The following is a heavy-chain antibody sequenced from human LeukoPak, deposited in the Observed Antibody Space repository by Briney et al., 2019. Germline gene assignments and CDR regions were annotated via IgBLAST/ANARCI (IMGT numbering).Heavy chain of an antibody. CDR2: IYYSGST. CDR3: ARDGEIAVAVPFDY. CDR1: GGSISSSSYY. Sequence: PSETLSLTCTVSGGSISSSSYYWGWIRQPPGKGLEWIGSIYYSGSTYYNPSLKSRVTISVDTSKNQFSLKLSSVTAADTAVYYCARDGEIAVAVPFDYWGQGTLVTVSS. D-gene: IGHD6-19*01. J-gene: IGHJ4*02. V-gene: IGHV4-39*07.